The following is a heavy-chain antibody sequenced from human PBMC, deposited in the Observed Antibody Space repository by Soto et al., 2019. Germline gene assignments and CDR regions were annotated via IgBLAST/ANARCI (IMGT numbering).Heavy chain of an antibody. CDR2: IYYSGTS. J-gene: IGHJ6*02. CDR3: ASLCGTYGMDF. V-gene: IGHV4-39*01. CDR1: GGFIRGSDYY. D-gene: IGHD2-2*01. Sequence: SETLSLTCTVSGGFIRGSDYYWGWIRQPPGRGLEWIGNIYYSGTSYSYPSLKGRVTMSVDTSKNQFSMRLNSVPAADTAVYYCASLCGTYGMDFWGQGTMVSVSS.